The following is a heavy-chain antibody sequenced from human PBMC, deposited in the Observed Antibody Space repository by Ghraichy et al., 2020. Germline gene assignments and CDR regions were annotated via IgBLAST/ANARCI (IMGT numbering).Heavy chain of an antibody. J-gene: IGHJ4*02. Sequence: GGSLRLSCAATGFTFSSYAMSWVRQAPGKGLEWVSGISGYGGSTYYADSVKGRFTISRDTSKNTLYLQMDSLRAEDTAVYYCAQDERPIAVAGTQLLYWGQGTLVTVSS. V-gene: IGHV3-23*01. CDR2: ISGYGGST. CDR3: AQDERPIAVAGTQLLY. D-gene: IGHD6-19*01. CDR1: GFTFSSYA.